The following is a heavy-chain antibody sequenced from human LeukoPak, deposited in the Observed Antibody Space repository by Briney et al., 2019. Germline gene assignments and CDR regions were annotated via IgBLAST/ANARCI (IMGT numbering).Heavy chain of an antibody. J-gene: IGHJ5*02. D-gene: IGHD6-13*01. CDR1: GYTFTSYG. Sequence: ASVKVSCKASGYTFTSYGISWVRQAPGQGLEWMGWISAYNGNTNYAQKFQGWVTMTRGTSISTAYMELSRLRSDDTAVYYCARGGSAAGSPYNWFDPWGQGTLVTVSS. V-gene: IGHV1-18*01. CDR3: ARGGSAAGSPYNWFDP. CDR2: ISAYNGNT.